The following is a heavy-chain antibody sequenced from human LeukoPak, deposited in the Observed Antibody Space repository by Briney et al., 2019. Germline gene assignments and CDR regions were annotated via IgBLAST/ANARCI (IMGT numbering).Heavy chain of an antibody. D-gene: IGHD3-10*01. V-gene: IGHV3-64*01. Sequence: GGSLRLSCAASGFTLNTYAMHWVRQAPGKGLEYVSTISSNGGSTYYANSVKGRFTISRDNSKNMLYLQMGSLRAEDMAVYYCARAATMVRGVIPRGAFDIWGQGTMVTVSS. CDR3: ARAATMVRGVIPRGAFDI. J-gene: IGHJ3*02. CDR1: GFTLNTYA. CDR2: ISSNGGST.